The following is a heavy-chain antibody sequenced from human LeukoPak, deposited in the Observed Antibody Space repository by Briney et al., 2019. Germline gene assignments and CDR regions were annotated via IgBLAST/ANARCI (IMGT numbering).Heavy chain of an antibody. CDR2: INPSGGST. CDR3: ARVNGDYGLSDDP. V-gene: IGHV1-46*01. J-gene: IGHJ5*02. CDR1: GYTFTSYY. Sequence: GASVKVSCKASGYTFTSYYMHWVRQAPGQGLEWMGIINPSGGSTSYAQKFQGRVTMTRDTSTSTVYMELSSLRSEDTAVCYCARVNGDYGLSDDPWGQGTLVTVSS. D-gene: IGHD4-17*01.